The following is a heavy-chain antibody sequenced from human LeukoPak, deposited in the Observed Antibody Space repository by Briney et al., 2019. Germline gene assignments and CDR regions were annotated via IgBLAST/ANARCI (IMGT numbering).Heavy chain of an antibody. CDR2: IYYSGST. D-gene: IGHD3-3*01. V-gene: IGHV4-59*01. J-gene: IGHJ4*02. CDR1: GGSISSYY. Sequence: SETLSLTCTVSGGSISSYYWSWIRQPPGKGLEWIGYIYYSGSTNYNPSLKSRVTISVDTSKNQFSLKLSSVTAAATAVYYCARSSAIFGVVRLLSYWGQGTLVTVSS. CDR3: ARSSAIFGVVRLLSY.